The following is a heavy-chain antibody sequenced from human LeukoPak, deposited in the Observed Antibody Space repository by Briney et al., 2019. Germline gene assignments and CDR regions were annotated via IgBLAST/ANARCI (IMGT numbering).Heavy chain of an antibody. V-gene: IGHV4-59*01. J-gene: IGHJ3*02. D-gene: IGHD3-22*01. CDR3: ARSGYYYSDAFDI. CDR2: IYYTGTT. Sequence: SSETLSLTCTVSGDSISNYYWGWIRQPPGKRPEWIGYIYYTGTTVYNPSLRSRVTLSVDTSKRQFSLKVTSVTAADTAVYYCARSGYYYSDAFDIWGRGTMVTVSS. CDR1: GDSISNYY.